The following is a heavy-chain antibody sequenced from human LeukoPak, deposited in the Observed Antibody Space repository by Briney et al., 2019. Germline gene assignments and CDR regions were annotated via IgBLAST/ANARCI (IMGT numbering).Heavy chain of an antibody. J-gene: IGHJ4*02. Sequence: GSLRLSCAASGFPFSSYNMNWVRPAPGKGLEWVSYISSSSSTIYYADSVKGRFTISRDNAKNSLYLQMNSLRAEDTAVYYCASTPVKITMIVVAPDYWGQGTLVTVSS. CDR2: ISSSSSTI. CDR1: GFPFSSYN. D-gene: IGHD3-22*01. V-gene: IGHV3-48*01. CDR3: ASTPVKITMIVVAPDY.